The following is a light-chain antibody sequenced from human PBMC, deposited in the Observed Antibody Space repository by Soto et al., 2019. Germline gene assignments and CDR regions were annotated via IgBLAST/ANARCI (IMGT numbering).Light chain of an antibody. CDR3: QQYATSRWT. Sequence: ETVLTQSPGTLSLSPGDRATLSCRASQSVSSAYLAWYQQKPGQAPRLLIYGASSRATGIPDRFSGSGSGTDFPLTISRLEPEDFAVYYCQQYATSRWTCGQGTKVEIK. J-gene: IGKJ1*01. CDR2: GAS. CDR1: QSVSSAY. V-gene: IGKV3-20*01.